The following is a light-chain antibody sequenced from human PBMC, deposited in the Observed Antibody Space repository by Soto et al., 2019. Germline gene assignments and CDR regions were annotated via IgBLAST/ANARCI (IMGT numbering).Light chain of an antibody. Sequence: DIPMTQSPSTLSASVGDRVTITCRASQSIGRWLAWYQHKPGKAPNLLICDASSLQSEVPSRFSGSESGTDFTLTISSLQPDDFATYYCQQYNSYSVTFGGGTKVEIK. J-gene: IGKJ4*01. CDR1: QSIGRW. V-gene: IGKV1-5*01. CDR2: DAS. CDR3: QQYNSYSVT.